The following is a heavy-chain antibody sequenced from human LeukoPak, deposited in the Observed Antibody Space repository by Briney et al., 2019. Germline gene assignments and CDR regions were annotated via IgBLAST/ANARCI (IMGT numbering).Heavy chain of an antibody. CDR2: INPNSGGT. V-gene: IGHV1-2*02. J-gene: IGHJ5*02. D-gene: IGHD6-19*01. CDR1: GYTFTGYY. Sequence: GASVKVSCKASGYTFTGYYMHWVRQAPGQGLEWMGWINPNSGGTNYAQKFQGRVTMTRDTSISTAYMELGRLRPDDTAVYYCARDKPPYSSGWYREDWFDPWGQGTLVTVSS. CDR3: ARDKPPYSSGWYREDWFDP.